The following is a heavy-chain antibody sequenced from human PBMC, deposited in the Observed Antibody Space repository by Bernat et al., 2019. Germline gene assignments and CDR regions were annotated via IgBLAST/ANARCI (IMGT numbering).Heavy chain of an antibody. CDR1: GFTFDDYA. J-gene: IGHJ4*02. CDR2: ISWNSGSI. D-gene: IGHD3-10*01. Sequence: EVQLVESGGGLVQPGRSLRLSCAASGFTFDDYAMHWVRQAPGKGLEWVSGISWNSGSIGYADSVKGRFTISRDNAKNSLYLQMNSLRAEDMALYYCAKARLRRLLWFGELVNWGQGTLVTVSS. V-gene: IGHV3-9*03. CDR3: AKARLRRLLWFGELVN.